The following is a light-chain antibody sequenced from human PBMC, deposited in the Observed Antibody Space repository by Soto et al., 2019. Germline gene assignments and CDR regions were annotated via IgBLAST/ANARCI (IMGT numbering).Light chain of an antibody. Sequence: EIVMTQSPLTLPVTPVGPASISCRSSQSLLYNNTYNYLDWYVQKPGQSPQLLIYFGSNRAPGVPDRFSGSGSGTDFTLKINRVEAKDVGTYYCMQALQSLTFGQGTRLEIK. J-gene: IGKJ5*01. V-gene: IGKV2-28*01. CDR2: FGS. CDR1: QSLLYNNTYNY. CDR3: MQALQSLT.